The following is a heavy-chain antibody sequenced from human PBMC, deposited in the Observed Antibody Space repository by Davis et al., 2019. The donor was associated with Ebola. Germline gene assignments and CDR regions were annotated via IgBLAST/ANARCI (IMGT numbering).Heavy chain of an antibody. D-gene: IGHD5-12*01. CDR1: GYTFTSYY. J-gene: IGHJ6*02. CDR2: INPSGGST. Sequence: ASVKVSCKASGYTFTSYYMHWVRQAPGQGLEWMGIINPSGGSTSYAQKFQGRVTMTRDTATSTVYMELNSLRSEDTAVYYCARSYSGYRPMDVWGQGTTVTVSS. CDR3: ARSYSGYRPMDV. V-gene: IGHV1-46*01.